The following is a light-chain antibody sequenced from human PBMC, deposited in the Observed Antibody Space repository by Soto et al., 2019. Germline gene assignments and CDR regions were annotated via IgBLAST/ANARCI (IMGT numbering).Light chain of an antibody. V-gene: IGKV3-11*01. CDR3: QQRHNWPIT. CDR1: QTIRGL. J-gene: IGKJ5*01. Sequence: DIVLTQSPGTLSLSPGERATLSCRTSQTIRGLLNWYQQRPGQAPRLLIYDTSNRATDIPARFSGSGSGTDFILTISSLDPEDFGVYFCQQRHNWPITFGQGTRLDIK. CDR2: DTS.